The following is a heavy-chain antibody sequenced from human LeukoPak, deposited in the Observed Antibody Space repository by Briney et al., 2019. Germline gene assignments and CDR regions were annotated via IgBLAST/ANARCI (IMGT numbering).Heavy chain of an antibody. CDR2: FDPEDGET. D-gene: IGHD3-10*01. Sequence: GASVKVSCKVSGYTLTELSMHWVRQAPGKGLEWMGGFDPEDGETIYAQKFQGRVTMTRNTSISTAYMELSSLRSEDTAVYYCATVPQFGELFSWGQGTLVTVSS. CDR3: ATVPQFGELFS. J-gene: IGHJ5*02. CDR1: GYTLTELS. V-gene: IGHV1-24*01.